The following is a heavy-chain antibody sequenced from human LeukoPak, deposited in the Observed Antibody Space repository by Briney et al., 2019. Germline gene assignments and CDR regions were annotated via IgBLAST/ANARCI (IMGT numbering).Heavy chain of an antibody. CDR2: INWNGGST. V-gene: IGHV3-20*04. D-gene: IGHD3-3*01. CDR3: ARVPPYCSSTTCHYDFWSGYPDY. J-gene: IGHJ4*02. CDR1: GFTFDDYG. Sequence: GGSLRLSCAASGFTFDDYGMSWGRQAPGKGLEWVSGINWNGGSTGYADSVKGRFTISRDNAKNSLYLQIKSLRAEDTALYYCARVPPYCSSTTCHYDFWSGYPDYWGQGTLVTVSS.